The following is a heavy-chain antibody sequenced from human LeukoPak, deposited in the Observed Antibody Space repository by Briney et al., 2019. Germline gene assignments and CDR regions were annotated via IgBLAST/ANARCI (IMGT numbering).Heavy chain of an antibody. CDR3: ATTVVPAAMYGMDI. Sequence: YISSSGSTIYYADSVKGRFTISRDNAKNSLYLQMNSLRAEGTAVYYCATTVVPAAMYGMDIWGQGTTVTVSS. CDR2: ISSSGSTI. J-gene: IGHJ6*02. D-gene: IGHD2-2*01. V-gene: IGHV3-11*01.